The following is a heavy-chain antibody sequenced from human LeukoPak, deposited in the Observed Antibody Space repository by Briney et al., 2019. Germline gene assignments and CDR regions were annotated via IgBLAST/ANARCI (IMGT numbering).Heavy chain of an antibody. V-gene: IGHV1-18*01. CDR1: GYTFTTYV. J-gene: IGHJ5*02. CDR3: ARAPERLGWFDP. D-gene: IGHD1-1*01. Sequence: GASVKVSCKASGYTFTTYVISWVRQAPGQGLEWMGWISASNGNTNYAQKLQGRVTMTTDTSTSTAYMELRSLRSDDTAVYYCARAPERLGWFDPWGQGTLVTVSS. CDR2: ISASNGNT.